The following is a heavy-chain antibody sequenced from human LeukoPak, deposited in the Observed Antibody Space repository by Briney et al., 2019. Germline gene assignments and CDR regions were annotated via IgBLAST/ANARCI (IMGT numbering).Heavy chain of an antibody. CDR3: ARDPLSRYYYDSSGYDY. V-gene: IGHV7-4-1*02. Sequence: ASVTVSCKASGYTFTSYAMNWVRQAPGQGLEWMGWINTNTGNPTYAQGFTGRFVFSLDTSVSTAYLQISSLKAEDTAVYYCARDPLSRYYYDSSGYDYWGQGTLVTVSS. J-gene: IGHJ4*02. CDR1: GYTFTSYA. CDR2: INTNTGNP. D-gene: IGHD3-22*01.